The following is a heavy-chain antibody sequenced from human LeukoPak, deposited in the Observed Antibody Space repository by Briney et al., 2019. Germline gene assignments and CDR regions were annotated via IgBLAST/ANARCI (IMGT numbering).Heavy chain of an antibody. CDR1: GFTFSSYG. J-gene: IGHJ6*02. CDR2: IGYDGSKM. Sequence: GGSLRLSCAASGFTFSSYGMHWVRQAPGKGLEWVAFIGYDGSKMYYVDSVKGRFTISRDNAKNSLYLQMNSLRAEDTAVYYCARDIAVAGYYYYYGMDVWGQGTTVTVSS. V-gene: IGHV3-30*02. D-gene: IGHD6-19*01. CDR3: ARDIAVAGYYYYYGMDV.